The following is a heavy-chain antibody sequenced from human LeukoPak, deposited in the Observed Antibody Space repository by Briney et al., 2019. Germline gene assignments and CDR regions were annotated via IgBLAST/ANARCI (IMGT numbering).Heavy chain of an antibody. V-gene: IGHV1-18*01. CDR2: ISAYNGNT. D-gene: IGHD3-22*01. Sequence: ASVKVSCKASGYTFTSYGISWVRQAPGQGLEWMGWISAYNGNTNYAQKLQGRVTMTTDTSTSTAYMELRGLRSDDTAVYYCAREYYYDSSGYSYYFDYWGQGTLVTVSS. CDR3: AREYYYDSSGYSYYFDY. J-gene: IGHJ4*02. CDR1: GYTFTSYG.